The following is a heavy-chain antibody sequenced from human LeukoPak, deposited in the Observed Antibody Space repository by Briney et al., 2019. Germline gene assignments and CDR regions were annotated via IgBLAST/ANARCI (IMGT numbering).Heavy chain of an antibody. V-gene: IGHV4-59*01. CDR1: GGSISSYY. J-gene: IGHJ5*02. CDR2: ISYSGST. D-gene: IGHD3-22*01. Sequence: SETLSLTCTVSGGSISSYYWTWIRQPPAKGLEWIGYISYSGSTNYNPSLNSRVTISIDTSKNQFSLKLSSVTAADTAVYYCARHDNGGSIDWFDPWGQGTLVTVSS. CDR3: ARHDNGGSIDWFDP.